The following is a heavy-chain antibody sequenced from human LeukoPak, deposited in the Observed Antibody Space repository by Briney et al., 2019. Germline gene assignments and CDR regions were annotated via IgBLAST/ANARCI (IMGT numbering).Heavy chain of an antibody. D-gene: IGHD5-24*01. V-gene: IGHV4-59*01. Sequence: SETLSLTCTVSGGSISSYYWSWMRQPPGKGLEWIGYIYYSASTNYNPSLKSRVTISVDTSKNQFSLKLSSVTAADTAVYYCARDRGDGYNYLLDYWGQGTLVTVSS. CDR1: GGSISSYY. J-gene: IGHJ4*02. CDR2: IYYSAST. CDR3: ARDRGDGYNYLLDY.